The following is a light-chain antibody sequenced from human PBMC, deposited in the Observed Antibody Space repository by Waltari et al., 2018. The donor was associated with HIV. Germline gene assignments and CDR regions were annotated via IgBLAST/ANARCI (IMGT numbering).Light chain of an antibody. V-gene: IGLV2-23*02. J-gene: IGLJ2*01. Sequence: QSALTQPASVSGSPGQSITISCTGTSNAVGRYNFVSWYQQHPGTASRLIIYEVSKRPSWVSNRFSGSKSGNTASLTISGLQAEDEADYSCCSYAGKSNTFLIFGGGTKLTVL. CDR2: EVS. CDR3: CSYAGKSNTFLI. CDR1: SNAVGRYNF.